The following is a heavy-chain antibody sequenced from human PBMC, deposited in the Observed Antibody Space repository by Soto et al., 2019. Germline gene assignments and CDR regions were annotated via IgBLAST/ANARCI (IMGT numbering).Heavy chain of an antibody. Sequence: GGSLRLSCAASGFTFSSYGMHWVRQAPGKGLEWVAVIWYDGSNKYYADSVKGRFTISRDNSKNTLYLQMNSLRAEDTAVYYCARAGGSGSYYNGYYFDYWGQGTLVTAPQ. V-gene: IGHV3-33*01. CDR1: GFTFSSYG. CDR3: ARAGGSGSYYNGYYFDY. D-gene: IGHD3-10*01. J-gene: IGHJ4*02. CDR2: IWYDGSNK.